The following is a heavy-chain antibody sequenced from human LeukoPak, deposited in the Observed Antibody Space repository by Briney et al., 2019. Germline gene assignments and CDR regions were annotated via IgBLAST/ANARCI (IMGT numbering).Heavy chain of an antibody. D-gene: IGHD6-13*01. V-gene: IGHV3-30*18. J-gene: IGHJ5*02. CDR1: GFTFSSYE. CDR2: ISYDGSNK. Sequence: GGSLRLSCAASGFTFSSYEMNWVRQAPGKGLEWVAVISYDGSNKYYADSVKGRFTISRDNSKNTLYLQMNSLRAEDTAVYYCAKDTPDRIAAAGTGWFDPWGQGTLVTVSS. CDR3: AKDTPDRIAAAGTGWFDP.